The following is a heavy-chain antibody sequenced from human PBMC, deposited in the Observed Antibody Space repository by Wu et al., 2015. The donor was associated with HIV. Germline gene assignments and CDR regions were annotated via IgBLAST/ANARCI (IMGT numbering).Heavy chain of an antibody. V-gene: IGHV1-18*04. CDR1: AYSFTGFY. CDR3: ARDEFDGLPFDY. D-gene: IGHD3-9*01. CDR2: ISAYT. J-gene: IGHJ4*02. Sequence: LVQSGAEVKKPGVSVKVSCKASAYSFTGFYIHWLRQAPGQGLEWMGWISAYTNYAQKFQGRVTMTTDTSTNTAYMELRSLTSDDTAVYYCARDEFDGLPFDYWGQGTLITVSS.